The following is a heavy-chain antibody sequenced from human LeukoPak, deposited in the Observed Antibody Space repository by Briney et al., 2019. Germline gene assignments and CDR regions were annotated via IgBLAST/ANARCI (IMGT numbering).Heavy chain of an antibody. CDR3: VVHSATSCY. J-gene: IGHJ4*02. Sequence: QPGGSLRLSCAPSGFTFSSYEMNWVRQAPGKGLEWISYITTSGTSTYYADSVKGRFTISRDNGKTALSLQMNSLRAEDTAVYYCVVHSATSCYWGQGTLVTVSS. V-gene: IGHV3-48*03. D-gene: IGHD1-26*01. CDR1: GFTFSSYE. CDR2: ITTSGTST.